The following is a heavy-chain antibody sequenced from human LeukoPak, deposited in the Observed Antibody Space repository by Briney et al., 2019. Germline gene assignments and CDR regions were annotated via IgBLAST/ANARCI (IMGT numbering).Heavy chain of an antibody. CDR1: GFTFSSYA. Sequence: GGSLRLSCAASGFTFSSYAMSWVRQAPGKGLEWVSAISGSGGSTYYADSVKGRFTISRDNSKNTLYLQMNSLRAEDTAVYYCARSYDFWSGYQPSGSDYWGQGTLVTVSS. CDR2: ISGSGGST. CDR3: ARSYDFWSGYQPSGSDY. J-gene: IGHJ4*02. V-gene: IGHV3-23*01. D-gene: IGHD3-3*01.